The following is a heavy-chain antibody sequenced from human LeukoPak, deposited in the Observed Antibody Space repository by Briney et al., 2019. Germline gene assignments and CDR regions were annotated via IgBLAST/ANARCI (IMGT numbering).Heavy chain of an antibody. V-gene: IGHV3-49*04. D-gene: IGHD3-22*01. CDR2: IRSKAYGGTT. CDR3: TRVWSPGYYYDSSGYFYLDY. J-gene: IGHJ4*02. CDR1: GFTFGDYA. Sequence: PGGSQRLSCTASGFTFGDYAMSWVRQAPGKGLEWVGFIRSKAYGGTTEYAASVKGRFAISRDDSKSIAYLQMNSLKPEDTAVYYCTRVWSPGYYYDSSGYFYLDYWVQGTLVTVSS.